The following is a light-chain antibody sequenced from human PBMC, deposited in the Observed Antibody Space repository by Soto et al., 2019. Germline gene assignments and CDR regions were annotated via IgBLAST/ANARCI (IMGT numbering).Light chain of an antibody. Sequence: EIVLTQSPATLSLYPGERATLSCRASQSVSNSLAWYQQKPGQAPRLLIYDASNRATCIQARFSGSGSGTDFTLTISSLEPEDFGVYYSHQRSNWLTFGGGTKVEIK. J-gene: IGKJ4*01. V-gene: IGKV3-11*01. CDR1: QSVSNS. CDR3: HQRSNWLT. CDR2: DAS.